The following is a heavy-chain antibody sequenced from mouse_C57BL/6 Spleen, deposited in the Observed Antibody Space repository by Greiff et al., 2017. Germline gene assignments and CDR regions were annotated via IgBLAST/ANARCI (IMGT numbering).Heavy chain of an antibody. CDR2: ISSGSSTI. V-gene: IGHV5-17*01. Sequence: DVKLVESGGGLVKPGGSLKLSCAASGFTFSDYGMHWVRQAPEKGLEWVAYISSGSSTIYYADTVKGRFTISRDNAKNTLFLQMTSLRSEDTAMYYCARNYYSKGGYYAMDYWGQGTSVTVSS. CDR1: GFTFSDYG. CDR3: ARNYYSKGGYYAMDY. J-gene: IGHJ4*01. D-gene: IGHD2-5*01.